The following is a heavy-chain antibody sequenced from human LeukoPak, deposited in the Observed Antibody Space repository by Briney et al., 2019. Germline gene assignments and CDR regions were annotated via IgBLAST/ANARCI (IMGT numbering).Heavy chain of an antibody. Sequence: GASVKVSCKVSGNTFTTYDINWVRQATGQGSEWMGWLNPHSGNTGYAQKFQGRVTMTRNISINTAYLQLRSLSSEDTAVYYCARAVVEGSTRFAFNIWGQGTLVTVSS. V-gene: IGHV1-8*01. D-gene: IGHD2-15*01. CDR2: LNPHSGNT. CDR3: ARAVVEGSTRFAFNI. J-gene: IGHJ3*02. CDR1: GNTFTTYD.